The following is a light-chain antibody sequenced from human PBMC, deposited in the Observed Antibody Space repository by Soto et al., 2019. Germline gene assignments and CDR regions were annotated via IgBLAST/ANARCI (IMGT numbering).Light chain of an antibody. CDR3: SSYTRNNNFVV. CDR1: SSDVGGYNY. CDR2: EVS. Sequence: QSALTQPTSASGSPGQSVTISCTGTSSDVGGYNYVSWYQQYPGKAPKLTIYEVSKRPSGVPDRFSGSKSGNTASLTVSGLQAEDEADYYCSSYTRNNNFVVFGGGTKLTVL. V-gene: IGLV2-8*01. J-gene: IGLJ2*01.